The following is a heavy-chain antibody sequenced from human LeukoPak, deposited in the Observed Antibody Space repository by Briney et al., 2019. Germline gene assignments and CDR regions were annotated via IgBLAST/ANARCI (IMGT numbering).Heavy chain of an antibody. CDR3: AKDRFTMIPSPSYEPDAFDI. CDR1: GFTLSSYA. V-gene: IGHV3-23*01. CDR2: ISGRGGST. J-gene: IGHJ3*02. Sequence: PGGALRLSCAASGFTLSSYALSWVRQAPGEGLEWVSAISGRGGSTYSADSVTGRFPISRDNSKNTLYLQMNSLRAEDTAVYYCAKDRFTMIPSPSYEPDAFDIWGQGTMVTVPS. D-gene: IGHD3-22*01.